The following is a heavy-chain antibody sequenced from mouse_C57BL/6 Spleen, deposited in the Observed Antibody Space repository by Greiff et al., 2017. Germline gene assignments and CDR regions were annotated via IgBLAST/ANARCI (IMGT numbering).Heavy chain of an antibody. CDR2: IDPSDSYT. J-gene: IGHJ2*01. V-gene: IGHV1-50*01. D-gene: IGHD2-1*01. CDR3: ARTLNDLLWRCDY. Sequence: QVQLQQPGAELVKPGASVKLSCKASGYTFTSYWMQWVKQRTGQGLEWIGEIDPSDSYTNYNQKFKGKATLTVDTSSSTAYMQLSSLTSEDSAVYYCARTLNDLLWRCDYWGQGTTLTVSS. CDR1: GYTFTSYW.